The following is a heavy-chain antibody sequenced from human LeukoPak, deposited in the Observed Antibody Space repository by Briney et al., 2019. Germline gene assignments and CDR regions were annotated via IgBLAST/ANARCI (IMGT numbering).Heavy chain of an antibody. CDR3: ASVRWVRGVIMGFDY. CDR1: GFSFSSFE. D-gene: IGHD3-10*01. CDR2: ISSSSSYI. Sequence: GGSLRLSCAASGFSFSSFEMNWVRQAPGKGLEWVSSISSSSSYIYYADSVKGRFTISRDNAKNSLYLQMNSLRAEDTAVYYCASVRWVRGVIMGFDYWGQGTLVTVSS. J-gene: IGHJ4*02. V-gene: IGHV3-21*01.